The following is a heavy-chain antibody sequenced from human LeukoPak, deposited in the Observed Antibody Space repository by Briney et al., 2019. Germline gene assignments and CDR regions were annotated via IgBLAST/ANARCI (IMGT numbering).Heavy chain of an antibody. Sequence: RAGGSLRLSCAASGFTFDDYGMSWVRQAPGKGLEWVSGINWNGGSTGYADSVKGRFTISRDNAKNSLYPQMNSLRAEDTALYHCARAAEATFEYNWFDPWGQGTLVTVSS. J-gene: IGHJ5*02. CDR3: ARAAEATFEYNWFDP. CDR1: GFTFDDYG. V-gene: IGHV3-20*01. CDR2: INWNGGST. D-gene: IGHD3-16*01.